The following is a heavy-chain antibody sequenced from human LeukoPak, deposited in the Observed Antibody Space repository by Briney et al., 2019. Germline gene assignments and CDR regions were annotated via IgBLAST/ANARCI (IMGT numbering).Heavy chain of an antibody. CDR3: AKDHRVGQLLLLP. V-gene: IGHV3-23*01. J-gene: IGHJ5*02. Sequence: GGSLRLSCAASGFTFSSYAMTWVRAAPGMGLEWVSTISGGGGSTYYADSVKGRFTISRDNSKNTLYLQMNNLRAEDTAVYYCAKDHRVGQLLLLPWGQGTLVTVSS. CDR2: ISGGGGST. D-gene: IGHD2-15*01. CDR1: GFTFSSYA.